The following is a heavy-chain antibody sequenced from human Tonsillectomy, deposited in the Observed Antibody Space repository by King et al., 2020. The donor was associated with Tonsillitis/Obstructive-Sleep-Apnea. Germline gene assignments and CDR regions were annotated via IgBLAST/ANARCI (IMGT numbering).Heavy chain of an antibody. CDR2: INHSGST. CDR3: ARGFSRTSYYYYYMDV. V-gene: IGHV4-34*01. D-gene: IGHD1-14*01. J-gene: IGHJ6*03. CDR1: GGSFSGYY. Sequence: VQLQQWGAGLLKPSETLSLTCAVYGGSFSGYYWSWIRQPPGKGLEWIGEINHSGSTNYNPSLKSRVTISVDTSKNQFSLKLSPVTAADTAVYYWARGFSRTSYYYYYMDVWGKGSTVTVSS.